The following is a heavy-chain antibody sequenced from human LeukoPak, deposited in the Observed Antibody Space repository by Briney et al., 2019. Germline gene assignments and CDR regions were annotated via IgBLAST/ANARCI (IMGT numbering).Heavy chain of an antibody. J-gene: IGHJ6*03. V-gene: IGHV5-51*01. Sequence: GESLKISCKGSGYSFTSYWIGWVRQMPGKGLEWMGLIYPGDSDTRYSPSFQGQVTISTDKFINTAYLQWSSLKASDTAMYYCATSRRDDYYYYMDVWGKGTTVTISS. D-gene: IGHD5-24*01. CDR3: ATSRRDDYYYYMDV. CDR1: GYSFTSYW. CDR2: IYPGDSDT.